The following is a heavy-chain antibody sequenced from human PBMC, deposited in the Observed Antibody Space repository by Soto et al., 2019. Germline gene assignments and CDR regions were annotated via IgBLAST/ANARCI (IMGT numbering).Heavy chain of an antibody. Sequence: QVHLEESGGGVVHPGRSLRLSCAASGFTFNTYAVHWVRQAPGKGLEWVAVVSSDGSNKYYSDSVKGRFSISRDNSNNTLSLLMNSLRTEDTAVYYCARGAITVLRGVDYWGRGTLVTVSS. J-gene: IGHJ4*02. CDR3: ARGAITVLRGVDY. V-gene: IGHV3-30*04. CDR2: VSSDGSNK. D-gene: IGHD3-10*01. CDR1: GFTFNTYA.